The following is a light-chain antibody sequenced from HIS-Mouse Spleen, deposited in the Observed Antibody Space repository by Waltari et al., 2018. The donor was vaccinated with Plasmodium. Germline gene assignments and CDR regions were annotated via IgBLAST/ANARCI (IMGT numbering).Light chain of an antibody. V-gene: IGLV2-8*01. CDR3: SSYAGSNNLV. J-gene: IGLJ2*01. CDR2: EVT. CDR1: SRDVGGYNY. Sequence: QSALTQPPSASGSPGQALTISCTGTSRDVGGYNYVSWYQQHPGKPPKLMIYEVTKRPSGVPDRFSGSKSGNTASLTVSGLQAEDEADYYCSSYAGSNNLVFGGGTKLTVL.